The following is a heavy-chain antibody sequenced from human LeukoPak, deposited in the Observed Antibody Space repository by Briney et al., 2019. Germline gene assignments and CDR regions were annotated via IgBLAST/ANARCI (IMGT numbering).Heavy chain of an antibody. CDR2: ISYDGSNK. CDR3: ARTWAYYYGSEVDY. D-gene: IGHD3-10*01. CDR1: GFTFSSYA. V-gene: IGHV3-30-3*01. J-gene: IGHJ4*02. Sequence: GGSLRLSCAASGFTFSSYAMHWVRQAPGKGLEWVAVISYDGSNKYYADSVKGRFTISRDNSKNTLYLQMNSLRAEDTAVYYCARTWAYYYGSEVDYWGQGTLVTVSS.